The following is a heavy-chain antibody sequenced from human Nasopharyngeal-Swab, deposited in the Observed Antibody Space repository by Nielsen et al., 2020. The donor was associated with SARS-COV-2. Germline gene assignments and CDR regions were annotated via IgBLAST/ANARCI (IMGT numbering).Heavy chain of an antibody. CDR1: GFTFSSYS. CDR2: ISSSSSTI. Sequence: GESLKISCAASGFTFSSYSMNWVRQAPGKGLEWVSYISSSSSTIYYADSVKGRFTISRDNAKNSLYLQMNSLRAEDTAVYYCVRDSAWAFDIWGQGTMVTVSS. CDR3: VRDSAWAFDI. V-gene: IGHV3-48*01. J-gene: IGHJ3*02.